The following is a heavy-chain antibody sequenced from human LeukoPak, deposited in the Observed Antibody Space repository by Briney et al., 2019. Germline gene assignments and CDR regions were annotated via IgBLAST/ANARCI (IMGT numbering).Heavy chain of an antibody. CDR2: IRSKTDGGTT. V-gene: IGHV3-49*04. CDR1: GFTFGDYA. D-gene: IGHD1-1*01. CDR3: TTTDY. Sequence: PGWSLRLSCTASGFTFGDYAMSWVRQAPGKGLEWVGFIRSKTDGGTTDYAAPVKGRFTISRDDSKNTLYLQMNSLKTEDTAVYYCTTTDYWGQGTLVPVSS. J-gene: IGHJ4*02.